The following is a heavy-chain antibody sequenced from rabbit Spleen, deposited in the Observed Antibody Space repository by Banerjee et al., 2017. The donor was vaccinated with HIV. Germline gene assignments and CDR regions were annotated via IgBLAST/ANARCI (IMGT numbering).Heavy chain of an antibody. D-gene: IGHD8-1*01. CDR3: TRDTGSSFSSYGMDL. V-gene: IGHV1S40*01. CDR1: GFSFNNNDY. CDR2: IAGGSSGFT. J-gene: IGHJ6*01. Sequence: QSLEESGGDLVKPGASLTLTCTASGFSFNNNDYICWVRQAPGKGLEWISCIAGGSSGFTYSATWAKGRFIISKTSSTTVTLQMTSLTAADTATYFCTRDTGSSFSSYGMDLWGPGTLVTVS.